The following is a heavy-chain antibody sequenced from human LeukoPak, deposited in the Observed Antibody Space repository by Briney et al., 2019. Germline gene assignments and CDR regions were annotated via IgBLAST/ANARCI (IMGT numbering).Heavy chain of an antibody. J-gene: IGHJ4*02. D-gene: IGHD3-22*01. Sequence: ASVKVSCKASGYTFTSYYMHWVRQAPGQGLEWMGIINPSGGSTNYAQKFQGRVTMTRDTSTITVYMEMSSLRSEDTAVYYCARDLFVYYDSSGYYLSDYWGQGTLVTVSS. CDR3: ARDLFVYYDSSGYYLSDY. CDR2: INPSGGST. CDR1: GYTFTSYY. V-gene: IGHV1-46*01.